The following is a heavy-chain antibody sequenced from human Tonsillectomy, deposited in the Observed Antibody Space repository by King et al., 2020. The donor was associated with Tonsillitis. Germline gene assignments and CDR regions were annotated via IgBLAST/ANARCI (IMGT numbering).Heavy chain of an antibody. CDR3: AKYLIAAADFDY. V-gene: IGHV3-23*04. D-gene: IGHD6-13*01. CDR2: ISGSGGGT. CDR1: GFTFSSHA. J-gene: IGHJ4*02. Sequence: VQLVEAGGGLVQPGGSLRLLCAASGFTFSSHAMSWVRQAPGKGLEGVSGISGSGGGTYYAESVKGRFTISRDNSKNTLYLQMNNLRAEDTAVYYCAKYLIAAADFDYWGQGSLVTVSS.